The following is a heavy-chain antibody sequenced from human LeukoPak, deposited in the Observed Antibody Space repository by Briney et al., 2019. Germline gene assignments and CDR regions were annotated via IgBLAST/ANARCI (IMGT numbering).Heavy chain of an antibody. CDR3: ASGVMPETYCGGDCYSYYFDY. CDR2: IIPIFGTA. V-gene: IGHV1-69*13. Sequence: ASVKVSCKASGGTFSSYAISWVRQAPGQGLEWMGGIIPIFGTANYAQKFQGRVTITVDESTSTAYMELSSLRSEDTAVYYCASGVMPETYCGGDCYSYYFDYWGQGTLVTVSS. J-gene: IGHJ4*02. D-gene: IGHD2-21*02. CDR1: GGTFSSYA.